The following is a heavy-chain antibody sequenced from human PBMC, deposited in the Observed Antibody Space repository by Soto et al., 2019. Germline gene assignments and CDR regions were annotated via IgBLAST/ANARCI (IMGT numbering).Heavy chain of an antibody. CDR3: ARVLGPDFWSGRNYYYYYMDV. J-gene: IGHJ6*03. Sequence: SETLSLTCTVSGGSISSYYWSWIRQPPGKGLEWIGYIYYSGSTNYNPSLKSRVTISVDTSKNQFSLKLSSVTAADTAVYYCARVLGPDFWSGRNYYYYYMDVWGKGTTVTVSS. V-gene: IGHV4-59*01. CDR1: GGSISSYY. CDR2: IYYSGST. D-gene: IGHD3-3*01.